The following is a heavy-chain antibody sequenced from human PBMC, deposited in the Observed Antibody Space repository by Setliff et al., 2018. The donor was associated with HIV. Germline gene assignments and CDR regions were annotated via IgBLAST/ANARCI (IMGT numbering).Heavy chain of an antibody. D-gene: IGHD3-3*01. CDR3: ARDYLYYNLYNGSPVYGMDV. CDR2: ISSISTYI. J-gene: IGHJ6*02. V-gene: IGHV3-21*01. Sequence: GGSLRLSCAASGFTFSSYSMNWVRRAPGKGLEWVSSISSISTYIYYADSVKGRFTIPRDNAKNSLYLQMNSLRAEDTAVYYCARDYLYYNLYNGSPVYGMDVWGQGTTVTVS. CDR1: GFTFSSYS.